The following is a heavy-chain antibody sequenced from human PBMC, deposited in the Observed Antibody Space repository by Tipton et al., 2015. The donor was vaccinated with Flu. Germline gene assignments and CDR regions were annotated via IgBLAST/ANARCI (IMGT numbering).Heavy chain of an antibody. CDR3: ASGNFYDSSGYFAF. Sequence: TLSLTCNVSGGSINRYYWSWIRQSVGKGPEWIGRTHTNGNTNYNSSFGSRLTMSVDTSKSQFSMTLSSVTVADTAVYYCASGNFYDSSGYFAFWGQGILVTV. CDR2: THTNGNT. J-gene: IGHJ4*02. CDR1: GGSINRYY. V-gene: IGHV4-4*07. D-gene: IGHD3-22*01.